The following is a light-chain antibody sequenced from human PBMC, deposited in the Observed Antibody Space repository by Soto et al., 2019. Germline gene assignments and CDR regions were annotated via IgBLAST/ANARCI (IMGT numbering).Light chain of an antibody. CDR1: QSVSSSY. V-gene: IGKV3-20*01. J-gene: IGKJ1*01. CDR3: HQYGTSPWT. CDR2: GAS. Sequence: EIVLTQSPGTLSLSPGERATLSCRASQSVSSSYLAWYQQKPGQAPRLLIYGASSRATGIPDRFSGSGSGTDFTLTISRLEPEDFAVYYCHQYGTSPWTFDQGTKVEIK.